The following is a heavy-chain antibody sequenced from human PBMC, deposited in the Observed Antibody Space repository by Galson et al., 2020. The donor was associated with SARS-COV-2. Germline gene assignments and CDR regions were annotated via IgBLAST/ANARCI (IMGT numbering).Heavy chain of an antibody. CDR3: ARDDGNAVYYYGMDV. D-gene: IGHD2-8*01. CDR1: GGSVSSSSSY. V-gene: IGHV4-39*07. CDR2: INYSETP. Sequence: SETLSLTCTVSGGSVSSSSSYCGWVRQHPGKGLEWLGHINYSETPYYNPTLKSQVAISIDKSKNQFSLKVTSVTAADTAVYYCARDDGNAVYYYGMDVWGQGTTVTVSS. J-gene: IGHJ6*02.